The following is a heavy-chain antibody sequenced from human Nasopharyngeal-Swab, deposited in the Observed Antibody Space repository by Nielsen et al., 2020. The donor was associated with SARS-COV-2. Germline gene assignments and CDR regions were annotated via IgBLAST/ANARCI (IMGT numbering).Heavy chain of an antibody. V-gene: IGHV3-30-3*01. CDR2: ISYDGSNK. CDR3: ARDLSGYYYTMGV. CDR1: GFTFSSYA. Sequence: GESLKISCAASGFTFSSYAMHWVRQAPGKGLEWVAVISYDGSNKYYADSVKGRFTISRDNSKNTLYLQMNSLRAEDTAVYYCARDLSGYYYTMGVWGRGTTVTVSS. D-gene: IGHD3-3*02. J-gene: IGHJ6*02.